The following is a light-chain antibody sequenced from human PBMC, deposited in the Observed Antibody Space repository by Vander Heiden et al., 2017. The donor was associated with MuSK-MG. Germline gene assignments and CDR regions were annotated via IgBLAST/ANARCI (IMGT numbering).Light chain of an antibody. CDR3: QQYNSYSPWT. Sequence: DIKMTQPPSTLSASVGDRVTIPCRARHSISSWLAWYQQKPGKAPKLLIYDASSLESGVPSRFSGSGSGTEFTLTISSLQPDDFATYYCQQYNSYSPWTFGQGTKVEIK. V-gene: IGKV1-5*01. J-gene: IGKJ1*01. CDR1: HSISSW. CDR2: DAS.